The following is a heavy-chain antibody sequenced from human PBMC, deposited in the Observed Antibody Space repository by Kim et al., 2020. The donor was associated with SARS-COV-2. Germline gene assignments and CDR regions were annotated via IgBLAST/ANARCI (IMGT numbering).Heavy chain of an antibody. CDR3: ARVAAAGPYYYYYYMDV. J-gene: IGHJ6*03. D-gene: IGHD6-13*01. Sequence: GGSLRLSSAASGFTFSSYGMHWVRPAPGKGLEWMAHIWYDGSNKNYTDSVKGRFAISRDNSKNTLYLQMNSLRAEDTAVYYCARVAAAGPYYYYYYMDVWGKGTTVTVSS. CDR1: GFTFSSYG. V-gene: IGHV3-33*01. CDR2: IWYDGSNK.